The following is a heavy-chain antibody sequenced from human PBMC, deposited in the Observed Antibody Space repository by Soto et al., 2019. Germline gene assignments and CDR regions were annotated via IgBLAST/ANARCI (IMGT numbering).Heavy chain of an antibody. D-gene: IGHD6-13*01. CDR1: GFTFSSYG. CDR2: ISYDGSNK. Sequence: QVQLVESGGGVVQPGRSLRLSCAASGFTFSSYGMHWVRQAPGKGLEWVAVISYDGSNKYYADSVKGRFTISRDNSKNTLYLQMNSLRAEDTAVYYCAKDHSSSWIDYWGQATLVTVSS. J-gene: IGHJ4*02. CDR3: AKDHSSSWIDY. V-gene: IGHV3-30*18.